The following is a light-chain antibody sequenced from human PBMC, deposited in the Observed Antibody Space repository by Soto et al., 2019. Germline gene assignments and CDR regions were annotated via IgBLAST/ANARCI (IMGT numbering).Light chain of an antibody. J-gene: IGLJ2*01. CDR3: SSYAGDKNRI. CDR1: SSDIGAYNY. CDR2: DVI. Sequence: QPVLTQPPSASGSPGQSVTISCTGTSSDIGAYNYVSWYQQRPGKAPKLIIYDVIKRPSGVPDRFSGSKSGDTASLTVSGLQAEDEADYYCSSYAGDKNRIFGGGTKLTVL. V-gene: IGLV2-8*01.